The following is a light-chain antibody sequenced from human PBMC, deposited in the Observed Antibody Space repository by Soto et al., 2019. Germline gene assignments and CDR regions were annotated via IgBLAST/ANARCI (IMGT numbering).Light chain of an antibody. Sequence: DTQMTQSPSSLSASVGDRVTITCQASPHISNYLNWYQQKPGKAPKLLIYDASNLETGVPSRFSGRGSGTDFSFTISSLQPEDIATYYCQQYDTLPRTFGQGTNLELK. CDR3: QQYDTLPRT. CDR2: DAS. V-gene: IGKV1-33*01. CDR1: PHISNY. J-gene: IGKJ2*01.